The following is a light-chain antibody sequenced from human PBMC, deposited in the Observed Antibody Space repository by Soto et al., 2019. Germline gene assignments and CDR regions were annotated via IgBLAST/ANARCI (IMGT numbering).Light chain of an antibody. Sequence: DIQMTQSPSTLSASVGDRVIITCRASQSISSWLAWYQQKPGKAPKLLIYDASSLESGVPSRFSGSGSGTEFTLTISSLQPDDFATYYCQQYNSAWTFGQGTKVEIK. J-gene: IGKJ1*01. CDR1: QSISSW. V-gene: IGKV1-5*01. CDR3: QQYNSAWT. CDR2: DAS.